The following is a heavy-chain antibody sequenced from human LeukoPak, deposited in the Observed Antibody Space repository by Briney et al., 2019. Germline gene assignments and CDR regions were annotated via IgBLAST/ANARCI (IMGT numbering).Heavy chain of an antibody. CDR3: ARQSGSYGGILDN. Sequence: PSETLSLTCGVYGASFSGYYWGWVRQPPGKGLEWIGGIYYSGSTYYNPSLKSRVTISVDTSRNEFSLRLSSVTAADTALYFCARQSGSYGGILDNWGQGILGTVSS. CDR2: IYYSGST. J-gene: IGHJ4*02. CDR1: GASFSGYY. V-gene: IGHV4-34*01. D-gene: IGHD1-26*01.